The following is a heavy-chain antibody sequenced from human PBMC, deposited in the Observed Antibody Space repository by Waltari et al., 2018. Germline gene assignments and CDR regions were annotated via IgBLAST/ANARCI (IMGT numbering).Heavy chain of an antibody. CDR1: GITFSNHA. D-gene: IGHD1-20*01. Sequence: EVQLLESGGDLVQPGGSLRLSCAAPGITFSNHAINWVRLAPGTGLEWVSAITVGDDTYYADSVKGRFTISRDTSKDTVHLQMNGLRAEDTAVYYCATPFYNWDDPLHSWGQGTLVTVSS. CDR2: ITVGDDT. V-gene: IGHV3-23*01. CDR3: ATPFYNWDDPLHS. J-gene: IGHJ4*02.